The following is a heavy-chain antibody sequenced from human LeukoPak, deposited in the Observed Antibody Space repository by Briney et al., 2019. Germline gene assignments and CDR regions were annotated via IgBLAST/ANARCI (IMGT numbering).Heavy chain of an antibody. V-gene: IGHV1-24*01. CDR2: FDPEDGET. CDR3: AKDIPYGGYDQLDY. J-gene: IGHJ4*02. Sequence: GASVKVSCKVSGYTLTELSMHWVRQAPGKGLEWMGGFDPEDGETIYAQKFQGRVTMTEDTSTDTAYMELSSLRTEDTALYYCAKDIPYGGYDQLDYWGQGTLVTVSS. CDR1: GYTLTELS. D-gene: IGHD5-12*01.